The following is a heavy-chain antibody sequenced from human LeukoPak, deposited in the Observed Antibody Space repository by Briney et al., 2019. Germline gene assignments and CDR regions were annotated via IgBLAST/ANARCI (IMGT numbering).Heavy chain of an antibody. V-gene: IGHV3-11*05. J-gene: IGHJ5*02. CDR1: GFTFGDYY. CDR2: ISSSSSYT. D-gene: IGHD2-21*02. CDR3: ARVPVTRNPPDP. Sequence: PGGSLRLSCAASGFTFGDYYMSWIRQAPGKGLEWVSYISSSSSYTNYADSVKGRFTISRDNAKNSLYLQMNSLRAEDTAVYYCARVPVTRNPPDPWGQGTLVTVSS.